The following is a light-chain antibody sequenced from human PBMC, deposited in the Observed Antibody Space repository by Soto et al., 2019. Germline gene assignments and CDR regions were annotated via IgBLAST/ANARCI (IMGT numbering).Light chain of an antibody. Sequence: QSALTQPRSVSGSPAQSVTISCTGTSSDVGGYNYVSWYQQHPGKAPKVMIYDVSERPSGVPDRFSGSKSGNTASLTISGLQAEDEADYYCCSYAGSPRYVLGTGTKVTVL. CDR3: CSYAGSPRYV. CDR2: DVS. J-gene: IGLJ1*01. CDR1: SSDVGGYNY. V-gene: IGLV2-11*01.